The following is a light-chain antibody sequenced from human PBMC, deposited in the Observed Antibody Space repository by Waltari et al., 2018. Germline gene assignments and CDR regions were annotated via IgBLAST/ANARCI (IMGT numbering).Light chain of an antibody. CDR2: DAY. Sequence: DIVLTQFPGTLSLSAGERATLSCRASPNIGKYLAWYQLRPGQAPRLLIYDAYIRAAGIPDRFSGSGSGTDFSLTISRLEPEDFAMYYCQHYVRLPVTFGQGTKVEIK. J-gene: IGKJ1*01. CDR3: QHYVRLPVT. CDR1: PNIGKY. V-gene: IGKV3-20*01.